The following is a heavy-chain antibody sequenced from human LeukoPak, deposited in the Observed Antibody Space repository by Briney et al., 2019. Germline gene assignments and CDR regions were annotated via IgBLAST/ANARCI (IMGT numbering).Heavy chain of an antibody. CDR3: ARGTRVVMYDFWSGYAFDI. J-gene: IGHJ3*02. CDR2: MNPNSGNA. V-gene: IGHV1-8*03. CDR1: GYTFTSYD. Sequence: ASVKVSCKASGYTFTSYDINWVRQATGQGLEWMGWMNPNSGNAGYAQKFQGRVTITRNTSISTAYMELSSLRSEDTAVYYCARGTRVVMYDFWSGYAFDIWGQGTMVTVSS. D-gene: IGHD3-3*01.